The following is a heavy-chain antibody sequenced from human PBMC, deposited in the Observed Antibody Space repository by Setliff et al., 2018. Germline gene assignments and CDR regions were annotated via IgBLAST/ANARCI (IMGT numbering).Heavy chain of an antibody. V-gene: IGHV3-15*01. Sequence: GGSLRLSCEASQFTFGRHSMSWVRQAPRKGLEWVGRIKSTIDGGAIDYAAPVKGRFTFSRDDSKNTLYLQMNNLKTEDTATYYCTSAKLERRTGHHYYMDVWGKGTTVTVSS. D-gene: IGHD1-1*01. J-gene: IGHJ6*03. CDR1: QFTFGRHS. CDR3: TSAKLERRTGHHYYMDV. CDR2: IKSTIDGGAI.